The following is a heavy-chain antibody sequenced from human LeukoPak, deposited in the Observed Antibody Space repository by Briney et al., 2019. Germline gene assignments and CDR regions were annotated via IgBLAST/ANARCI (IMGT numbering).Heavy chain of an antibody. D-gene: IGHD6-13*01. Sequence: GASVKVSCKASGYTFTSYGISWVRQAPGQGLEWMGWISGYNGNTNYAQKLQGRVTMTTDTSTSTAYMELRSLRSDDTAVYYCARGLTMYTSSWYAYWGQGTLVTVSS. CDR3: ARGLTMYTSSWYAY. J-gene: IGHJ4*02. CDR2: ISGYNGNT. V-gene: IGHV1-18*01. CDR1: GYTFTSYG.